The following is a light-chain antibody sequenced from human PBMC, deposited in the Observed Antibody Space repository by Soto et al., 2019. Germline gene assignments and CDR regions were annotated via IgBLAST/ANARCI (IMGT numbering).Light chain of an antibody. V-gene: IGKV1-39*01. J-gene: IGKJ2*01. Sequence: DIPMTQSPSSLSAPVGDRVIITCRASRSIGTNLNWYQQKPGRAPKLLVFAASTLQYGVPSRFSGSGSGTDFTLTISSLQPEDFAIYSCHQSFSVPYTFGQGTRLE. CDR2: AAS. CDR3: HQSFSVPYT. CDR1: RSIGTN.